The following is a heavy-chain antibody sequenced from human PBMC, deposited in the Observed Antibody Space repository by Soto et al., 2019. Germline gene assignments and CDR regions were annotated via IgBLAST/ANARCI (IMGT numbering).Heavy chain of an antibody. V-gene: IGHV3-23*01. J-gene: IGHJ3*02. CDR3: AKDHYYDSSGYYYAGAFDI. Sequence: EVQLLESGGGLVQPGGSLRLSCAASGFTFSSYAMSWVRQAPGKGLEWVSAISGSGGSTYYADSVKGRFTISRDNSKNTLYLQMNSLRAEDTAVYYCAKDHYYDSSGYYYAGAFDIWGQGTMVTVSS. CDR2: ISGSGGST. D-gene: IGHD3-22*01. CDR1: GFTFSSYA.